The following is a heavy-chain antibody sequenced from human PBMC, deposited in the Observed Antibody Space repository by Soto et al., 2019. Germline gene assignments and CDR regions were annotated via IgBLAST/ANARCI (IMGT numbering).Heavy chain of an antibody. Sequence: SETLSLTLTVSGGSISSSSYYWGWIHQPPGKGLEWIGSIYYSGSTYYNPSLKSRVTISVDTSKNQFSLKLSSVTAADTAVYYCASATVERTGTVYYYYGMDVWGQGTTVT. CDR3: ASATVERTGTVYYYYGMDV. V-gene: IGHV4-39*01. J-gene: IGHJ6*02. D-gene: IGHD1-7*01. CDR1: GGSISSSSYY. CDR2: IYYSGST.